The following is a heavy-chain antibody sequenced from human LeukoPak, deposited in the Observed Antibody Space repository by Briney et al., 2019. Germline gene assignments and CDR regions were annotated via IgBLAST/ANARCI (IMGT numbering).Heavy chain of an antibody. CDR3: TRRRDYFDY. CDR1: GGTFNTYA. J-gene: IGHJ4*02. CDR2: IIPVLDIT. Sequence: ASVKVSCKAPGGTFNTYAITWVRQAPGQGLEWMGRIIPVLDITNYAQKFQGRVTITADKSTSTAYMQLTGLRSEDTAIYYCTRRRDYFDYWGQGTLATVSS. V-gene: IGHV1-69*04.